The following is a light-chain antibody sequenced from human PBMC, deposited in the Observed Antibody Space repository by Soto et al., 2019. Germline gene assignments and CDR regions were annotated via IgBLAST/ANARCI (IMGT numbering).Light chain of an antibody. Sequence: IVLTQSPDTLSLSPGETATLSCRASQSISDYLAWYQQKPGQAPRLIIEDASNRSTVIPGRFSGSGSGPDFSLTLSSVEAEDFEIYYCQQRSDWASAFGGGTRVESK. CDR2: DAS. J-gene: IGKJ4*01. CDR1: QSISDY. V-gene: IGKV3-11*01. CDR3: QQRSDWASA.